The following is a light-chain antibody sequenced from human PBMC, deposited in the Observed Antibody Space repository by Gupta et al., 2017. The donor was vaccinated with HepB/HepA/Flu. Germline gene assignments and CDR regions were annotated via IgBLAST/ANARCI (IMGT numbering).Light chain of an antibody. V-gene: IGKV3-11*01. J-gene: IGKJ4*01. Sequence: EIVLTQSPATLSLSPGERATLSCRASESVSTYLAWYQQKPGQPPRLLIYDASTRATGIPARFSGSRSGTDFTLTISSLEPEDFAVYYCQQRLKWVTCGGGTKVEIK. CDR1: ESVSTY. CDR2: DAS. CDR3: QQRLKWVT.